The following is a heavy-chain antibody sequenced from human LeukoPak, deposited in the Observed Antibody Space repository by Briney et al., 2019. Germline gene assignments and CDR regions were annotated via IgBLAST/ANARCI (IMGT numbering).Heavy chain of an antibody. CDR1: GGSINSYY. Sequence: SETPSLTCTISGGSINSYYWSWIRQPPGKELEWIGYIYYSGSTNYNPSLKSRVTISVETSKNQFSLKLSSVTAADTAVYYCARVTGYMIEDYFDYWGQGTLVTVSS. CDR2: IYYSGST. J-gene: IGHJ4*02. V-gene: IGHV4-59*01. D-gene: IGHD3-22*01. CDR3: ARVTGYMIEDYFDY.